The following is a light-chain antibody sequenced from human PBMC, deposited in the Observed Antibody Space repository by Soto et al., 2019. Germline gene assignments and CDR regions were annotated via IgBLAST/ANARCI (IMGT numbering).Light chain of an antibody. CDR2: EDS. CDR1: SGSIASDY. Sequence: NFMLTQPHSVSESPGQTVTISCTRSSGSIASDYVQWYQQRPGSAPINVIFEDSQRPSGVPDRYSGSIDSSSNSASLTISRLPTEDAADYYCQSVDYKYLFFGGGTTVTVL. CDR3: QSVDYKYLF. V-gene: IGLV6-57*04. J-gene: IGLJ2*01.